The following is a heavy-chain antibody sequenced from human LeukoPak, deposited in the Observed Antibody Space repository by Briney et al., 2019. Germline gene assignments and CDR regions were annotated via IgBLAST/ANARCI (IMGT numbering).Heavy chain of an antibody. CDR3: AKWGDYDVLTGYYVSDY. CDR1: GLTFSNYA. Sequence: GASPRLSCAASGLTFSNYAMSWVRQAPGKGLEWVSAITGSGGNTYYADSVKGRFTISRDNSKNTVFLQMNSLRAEDTAVYYCAKWGDYDVLTGYYVSDYWGQGTLVTVSS. D-gene: IGHD3-9*01. CDR2: ITGSGGNT. V-gene: IGHV3-23*01. J-gene: IGHJ4*02.